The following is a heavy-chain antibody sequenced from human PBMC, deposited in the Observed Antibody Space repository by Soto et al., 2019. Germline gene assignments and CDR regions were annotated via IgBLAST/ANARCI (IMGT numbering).Heavy chain of an antibody. V-gene: IGHV4-59*01. CDR2: IYYSGST. CDR1: GGSISSYY. CDR3: ARDSLSYDMDYYYGMDV. J-gene: IGHJ6*02. D-gene: IGHD5-18*01. Sequence: QVQLQESGPGLVKPSETLSLTCTVSGGSISSYYWSWIRQPPGKGLEWIGYIYYSGSTNYNPSLKSRVTISVDTSKNQFSLKLSSVTAADTAVYYCARDSLSYDMDYYYGMDVWGQGTTVTVSS.